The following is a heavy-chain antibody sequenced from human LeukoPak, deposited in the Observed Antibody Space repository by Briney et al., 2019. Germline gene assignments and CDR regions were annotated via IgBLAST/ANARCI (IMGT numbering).Heavy chain of an antibody. D-gene: IGHD6-13*01. CDR1: GYTFTFYH. Sequence: ASVKVSCKTSGYTFTFYHMHWVRQAPGQGLEWMGWINPNTDSTNYAQKFQGRVTITRDTSINTAYLELSRLTFDDTAVYYCARIPDSSSREDNWGQGTLVTVSS. CDR3: ARIPDSSSREDN. V-gene: IGHV1-2*02. CDR2: INPNTDST. J-gene: IGHJ4*02.